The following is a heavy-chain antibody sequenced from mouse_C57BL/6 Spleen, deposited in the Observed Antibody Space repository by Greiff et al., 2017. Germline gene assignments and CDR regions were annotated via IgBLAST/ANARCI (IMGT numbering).Heavy chain of an antibody. CDR3: ARNWDGAY. CDR2: ISSGSSTL. Sequence: EVMLVESGGGLVKPGGSLKLSCAASGFTFSDYGMHWVRQAPEKGLEWVAYISSGSSTLYYADTVKGRFTISRDNAENTLFLQMTSLRSEDTAMYYCARNWDGAYWGKGTLVTVSA. CDR1: GFTFSDYG. J-gene: IGHJ3*01. D-gene: IGHD4-1*01. V-gene: IGHV5-17*01.